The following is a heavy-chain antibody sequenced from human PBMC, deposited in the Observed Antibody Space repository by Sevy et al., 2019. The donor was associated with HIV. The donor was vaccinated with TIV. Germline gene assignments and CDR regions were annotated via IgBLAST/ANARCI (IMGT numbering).Heavy chain of an antibody. CDR1: GFTFSSYS. J-gene: IGHJ4*02. Sequence: GGSLRLSCAASGFTFSSYSMNWVRQAPGKGLEWDSSISASGSDTYYADSMKGRFTISRENAKNSLSLQMNSLRAEDTAVYYCARLSSGWSFDYWGQGALVTVSS. CDR3: ARLSSGWSFDY. CDR2: ISASGSDT. D-gene: IGHD6-19*01. V-gene: IGHV3-21*01.